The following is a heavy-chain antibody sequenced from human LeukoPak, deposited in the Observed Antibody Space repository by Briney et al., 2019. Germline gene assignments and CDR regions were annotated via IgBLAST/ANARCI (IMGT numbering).Heavy chain of an antibody. CDR2: IYYSGST. CDR1: GGSISSSSYY. D-gene: IGHD2-2*01. Sequence: SETLSLTCTVSGGSISSSSYYWGWIRQHPGKGLEWIGYIYYSGSTYYNPSLKSRVTISVDTSRNQFSLRLSSVTAADTAVYYCARRSEYHWFDPWGQGTLVTVSS. V-gene: IGHV4-31*03. CDR3: ARRSEYHWFDP. J-gene: IGHJ5*02.